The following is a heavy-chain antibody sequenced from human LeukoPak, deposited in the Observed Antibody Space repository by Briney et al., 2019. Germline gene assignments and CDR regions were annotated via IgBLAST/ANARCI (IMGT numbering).Heavy chain of an antibody. CDR2: ISSSGNTI. J-gene: IGHJ5*02. V-gene: IGHV3-11*01. Sequence: GGSLRLSCAASGFTFSDYYMSWIRQAPGKVLEWVSYISSSGNTIYYADSVKGRFTISRDNAKNSLYLQMNSLRAEDTAVYYCARRGVQLQRISWFDPWGQGTLVTVSS. CDR1: GFTFSDYY. CDR3: ARRGVQLQRISWFDP. D-gene: IGHD1-1*01.